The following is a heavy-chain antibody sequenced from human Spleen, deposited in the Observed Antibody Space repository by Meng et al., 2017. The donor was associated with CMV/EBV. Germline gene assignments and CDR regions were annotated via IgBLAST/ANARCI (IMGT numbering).Heavy chain of an antibody. CDR1: GYTFSGYG. J-gene: IGHJ5*02. Sequence: ASVKVSCKASGYTFSGYGINWVRQAPGQGLEWMGWINPNNGATHFARKFQGRVTMTRDSSSNIVYMEMSRLRSDDTAVYYCARPSRWGGVRRFDPWGQGTLVTVSS. V-gene: IGHV1-2*02. CDR2: INPNNGAT. CDR3: ARPSRWGGVRRFDP. D-gene: IGHD2-21*01.